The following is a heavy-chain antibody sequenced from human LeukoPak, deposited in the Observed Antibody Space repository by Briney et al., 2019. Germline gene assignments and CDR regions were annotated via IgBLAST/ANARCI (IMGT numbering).Heavy chain of an antibody. CDR2: ISSSSSYI. Sequence: PGGSLRLSCAASGFTFSSYSMNWVRQAPGKGLEWVSSISSSSSYIYYADSVKGRFTISRDNAKNSLYLQMNSLRAEDTAVYYCARDNFGPRYQRTDYWGQGTLVTVSS. V-gene: IGHV3-21*01. CDR1: GFTFSSYS. D-gene: IGHD2-2*01. CDR3: ARDNFGPRYQRTDY. J-gene: IGHJ4*02.